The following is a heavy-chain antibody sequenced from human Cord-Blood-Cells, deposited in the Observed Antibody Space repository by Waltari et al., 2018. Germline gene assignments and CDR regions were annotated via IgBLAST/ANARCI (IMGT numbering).Heavy chain of an antibody. V-gene: IGHV4-39*07. D-gene: IGHD1-26*01. CDR3: ARRANKYWYFDL. CDR1: GGSIRSSSYY. Sequence: QLQLQESGPGLVKPWETLSPPCTVSGGSIRSSSYYRGWSRQPPGKGLECIGSIYYIGSTYYNPSLKSRVTISVDTSKNQFSLKLSSVTAADTAVYYCARRANKYWYFDLWGRGTLVTVSS. J-gene: IGHJ2*01. CDR2: IYYIGST.